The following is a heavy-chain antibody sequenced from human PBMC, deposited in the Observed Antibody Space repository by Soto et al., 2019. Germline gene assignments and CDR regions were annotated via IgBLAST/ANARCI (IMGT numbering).Heavy chain of an antibody. Sequence: SETFPFTSVALVRPSVVNTSTWLRQPPGKGLEWIGEINHSGNTNYNPSLKSRVTISIDTSKNQFSLKLSSVSAADTAVYYCARGRGHLSDWGQGTPVTVSS. J-gene: IGHJ4*02. CDR3: ARGRGHLSD. CDR2: INHSGNT. D-gene: IGHD6-25*01. CDR1: VRPSVVNT. V-gene: IGHV4-34*01.